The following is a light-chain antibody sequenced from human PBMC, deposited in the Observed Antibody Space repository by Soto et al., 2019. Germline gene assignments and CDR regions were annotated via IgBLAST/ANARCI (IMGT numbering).Light chain of an antibody. V-gene: IGKV1-33*01. CDR2: DAS. Sequence: DIQMTQSPSSLSASVGDRVTITCQASHDIKKFLNWFQEKPGKAPELLIYDASNLQTGVPSRFSGSGSGTHFTFTLSSLQPEDIATYYCQRYDSLPPTFGQGTRLDIK. J-gene: IGKJ5*01. CDR3: QRYDSLPPT. CDR1: HDIKKF.